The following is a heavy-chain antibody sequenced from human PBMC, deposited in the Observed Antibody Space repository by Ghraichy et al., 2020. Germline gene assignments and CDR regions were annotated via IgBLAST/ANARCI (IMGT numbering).Heavy chain of an antibody. V-gene: IGHV4-61*02. D-gene: IGHD3-3*01. Sequence: QTLSLTCTVSGGSISSGSYYWSWIRQPAGKGLEWIGRIYTSGSTNYNPSLKSRVTISVDTSKNQFSLKLSSVTAADTAVYYCARDPDYDFWSGYYAGPSYYYYGMDVWGQGTTVTVSS. J-gene: IGHJ6*02. CDR1: GGSISSGSYY. CDR3: ARDPDYDFWSGYYAGPSYYYYGMDV. CDR2: IYTSGST.